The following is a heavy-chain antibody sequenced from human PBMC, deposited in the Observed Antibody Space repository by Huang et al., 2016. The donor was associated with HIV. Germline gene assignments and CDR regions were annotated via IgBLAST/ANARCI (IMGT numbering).Heavy chain of an antibody. Sequence: QIRLVQSGAEVKKPGASVRVSCQASGYAFSDYGFSWGRQAPGQGPEWGGGIRASNGETNNGQMFQGRVTVTTDTSTTTVYMDLRSLRSDDTAVYYCARDPKYHSFPYFRQRRGIEIWGQGTVVTVSS. CDR3: ARDPKYHSFPYFRQRRGIEI. CDR2: IRASNGET. J-gene: IGHJ3*02. V-gene: IGHV1-18*04. CDR1: GYAFSDYG. D-gene: IGHD3-16*01.